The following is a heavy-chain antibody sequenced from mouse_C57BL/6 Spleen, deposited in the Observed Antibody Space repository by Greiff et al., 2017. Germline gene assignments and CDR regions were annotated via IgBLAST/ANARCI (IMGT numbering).Heavy chain of an antibody. J-gene: IGHJ3*01. CDR1: GYSFTGYY. Sequence: VQLQQSGPELVKPGASVKISCKASGYSFTGYYMNWVKQSPEKSLEWIGEINPSTGGTTYNQKFKDKATLTVDKSSSTAYMQLKSLTSEDSAVYYCARRYYGNSGFAYWGQGTLVTVSA. CDR2: INPSTGGT. CDR3: ARRYYGNSGFAY. V-gene: IGHV1-42*01. D-gene: IGHD2-1*01.